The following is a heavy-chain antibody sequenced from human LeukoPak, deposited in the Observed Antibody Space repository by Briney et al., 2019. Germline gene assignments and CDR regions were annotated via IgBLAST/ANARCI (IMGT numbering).Heavy chain of an antibody. Sequence: ASVKVSCKASGYIFTNFGISWVRQARGQGLEWMGWISGYNGNTKYVQKFQGRVTMTRDTSISTAYMELSRLRSDDTAVYYCARATAAAGTGSFDYWGQGTLVTVSS. CDR3: ARATAAAGTGSFDY. CDR2: ISGYNGNT. CDR1: GYIFTNFG. J-gene: IGHJ4*02. D-gene: IGHD6-13*01. V-gene: IGHV1-18*01.